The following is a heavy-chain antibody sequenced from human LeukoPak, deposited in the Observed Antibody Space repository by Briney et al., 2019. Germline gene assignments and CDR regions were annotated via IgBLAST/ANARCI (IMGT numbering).Heavy chain of an antibody. CDR3: ARVPRTYYYGSGTQDY. V-gene: IGHV4-39*01. D-gene: IGHD3-10*01. CDR2: IYDSGST. CDR1: GVSISSSSYH. Sequence: SETLSLTCTVSGVSISSSSYHWDWIRQPPGKGLEWIGSIYDSGSTYYSPSLKSRVTISVDTSKNQFSLKLSSVTAADTAVYYCARVPRTYYYGSGTQDYWGQGTLVTVSS. J-gene: IGHJ4*02.